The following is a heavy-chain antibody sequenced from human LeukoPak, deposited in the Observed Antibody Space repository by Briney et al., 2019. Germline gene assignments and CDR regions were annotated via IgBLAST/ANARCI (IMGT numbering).Heavy chain of an antibody. Sequence: GGSLRLSCAASGFTFSSYAMSWVRQAPGKGLEWVSAISGSGGSTYYADSVKGRFTISRDNSKNTLYLQMNSLRAEDTAVYYCAKVAVTLRFLEWFLVDYWGQGTLVTVSS. CDR2: ISGSGGST. CDR1: GFTFSSYA. CDR3: AKVAVTLRFLEWFLVDY. D-gene: IGHD3-3*01. V-gene: IGHV3-23*01. J-gene: IGHJ4*02.